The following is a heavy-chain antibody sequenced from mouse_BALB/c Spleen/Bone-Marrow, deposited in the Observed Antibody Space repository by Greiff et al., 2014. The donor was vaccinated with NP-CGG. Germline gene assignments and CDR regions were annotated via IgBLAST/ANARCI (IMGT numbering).Heavy chain of an antibody. D-gene: IGHD4-1*01. Sequence: VQLQQSGAELMKPGASVKISCKATGYTFSSYWIEWVKQRPGHGLEWIGEILPGSGSTNYNEKFKGKATFTADTSSNTAYMRLSSLTSEDSAVYYCARDWDPFAYWGQGTLVTVSA. V-gene: IGHV1-9*01. CDR1: GYTFSSYW. CDR2: ILPGSGST. CDR3: ARDWDPFAY. J-gene: IGHJ3*01.